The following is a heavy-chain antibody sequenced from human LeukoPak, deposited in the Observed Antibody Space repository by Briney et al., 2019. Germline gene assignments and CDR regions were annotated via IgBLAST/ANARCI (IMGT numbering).Heavy chain of an antibody. J-gene: IGHJ4*02. CDR3: ATAQPYNWNYGDY. Sequence: GALRLSCAASGFILRNYGVSWVRQAPGKGLEWVSAIDAGGGSTYYADSVKGRFTISTDNSKNTLYLQMNSLRAEDTAVYYCATAQPYNWNYGDYWGQGTLVTFSS. CDR1: GFILRNYG. D-gene: IGHD1-7*01. CDR2: IDAGGGST. V-gene: IGHV3-23*01.